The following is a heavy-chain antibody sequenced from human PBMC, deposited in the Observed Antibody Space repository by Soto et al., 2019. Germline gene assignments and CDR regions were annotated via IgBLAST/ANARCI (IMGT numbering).Heavy chain of an antibody. J-gene: IGHJ4*01. CDR1: GFPISDAW. Sequence: GSLRLSCAASGFPISDAWINLVRQAPGMGLEWVGRIKSLRDGGTTDFAAPVKARFAISRDDSKNMVYLQINSLNTEDSAVYYCSTDSHFSSVFVRHDYWGNGTLVTVPS. CDR3: STDSHFSSVFVRHDY. CDR2: IKSLRDGGTT. V-gene: IGHV3-15*07. D-gene: IGHD3-10*01.